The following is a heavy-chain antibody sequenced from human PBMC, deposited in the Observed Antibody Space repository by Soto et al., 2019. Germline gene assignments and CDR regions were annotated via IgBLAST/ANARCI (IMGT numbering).Heavy chain of an antibody. CDR2: ISANNGKT. CDR3: ARIGNNGWPLEYHD. CDR1: GYTFNIYG. D-gene: IGHD6-19*01. Sequence: QVQLVQSGAEVKKPGASVKVSCKASGYTFNIYGISWVRQAPGQGLEWMGWISANNGKTNYAQKFKGRVTMTTDTSTSTAYMELRSLTSDDTAVYYCARIGNNGWPLEYHDGGQGTLVTVSS. J-gene: IGHJ4*02. V-gene: IGHV1-18*01.